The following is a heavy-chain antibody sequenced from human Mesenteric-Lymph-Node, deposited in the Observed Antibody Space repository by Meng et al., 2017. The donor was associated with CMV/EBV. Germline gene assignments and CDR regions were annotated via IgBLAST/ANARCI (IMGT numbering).Heavy chain of an antibody. CDR1: GFNGRDKY. CDR2: IYRGDNT. Sequence: VDLVGCGGGLVRAGGFLRLSCAASGFNGRDKYMSWVRQAPGKGLEWVCIIYRGDNTYYIDSVKDRFTVSRDNSKNTMYLQMNSLRVEDTAVYYCTGDSVSNPNLDYWGQGTLVTVSS. D-gene: IGHD3-10*01. CDR3: TGDSVSNPNLDY. J-gene: IGHJ4*02. V-gene: IGHV3-66*01.